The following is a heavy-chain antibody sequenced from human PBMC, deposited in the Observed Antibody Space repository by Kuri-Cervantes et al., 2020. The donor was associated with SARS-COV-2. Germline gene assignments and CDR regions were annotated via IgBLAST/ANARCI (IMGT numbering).Heavy chain of an antibody. J-gene: IGHJ4*02. CDR1: GGTFSSYA. CDR2: IIPIFGTA. Sequence: SVKVSCKASGGTFSSYAISWVRQAPGQWIEWMGGIIPIFGTANYAQKFQGRVTITTDESTSTAYMELSSLRSEDTAVYYCAREGLGCWEEPKYFDYWGQGTLVTVSS. CDR3: AREGLGCWEEPKYFDY. V-gene: IGHV1-69*05. D-gene: IGHD1-26*01.